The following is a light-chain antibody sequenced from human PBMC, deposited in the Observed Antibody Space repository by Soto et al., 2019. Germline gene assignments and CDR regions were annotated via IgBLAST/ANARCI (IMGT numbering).Light chain of an antibody. CDR1: ERIYSAY. CDR3: QQYGNSPST. Sequence: EVVLTQSPGTLSLSRGERTTLSCRSSERIYSAYLGWYQQKPGQAPRLLIYGTSIRATRVPHTFSGSGSGTDLTLTISSLETEELAVYYCQQYGNSPSTFGQGTRLEIK. V-gene: IGKV3-20*01. CDR2: GTS. J-gene: IGKJ5*01.